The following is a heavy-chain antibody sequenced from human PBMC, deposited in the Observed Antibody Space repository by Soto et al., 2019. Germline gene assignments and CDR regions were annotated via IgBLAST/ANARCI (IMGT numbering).Heavy chain of an antibody. CDR1: GFTFSSYA. Sequence: GGSLRLSCAAAGFTFSSYAMSWVRQAPGKGLEWVSAISGSGGSTYYADSVKGRFTISRDNSKNTLYLQMNSLRAEDTAVYYCAKDGRHSPHYAGAPYGMDVWGQGTTVTVSS. J-gene: IGHJ6*02. CDR2: ISGSGGST. D-gene: IGHD4-17*01. CDR3: AKDGRHSPHYAGAPYGMDV. V-gene: IGHV3-23*01.